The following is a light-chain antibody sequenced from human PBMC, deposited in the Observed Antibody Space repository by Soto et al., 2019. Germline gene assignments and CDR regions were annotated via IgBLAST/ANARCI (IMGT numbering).Light chain of an antibody. CDR1: QGINTF. CDR3: QQLSTYSS. Sequence: DIQLTQSPSFLSASVGDRVTITCRASQGINTFLAWYQQKPGKAPKVLIYDASRLHSGVPSRFSGSGSGTEFTLTINSLQPEDFATYFCQQLSTYSSFGGGTKLEIK. V-gene: IGKV1-9*01. J-gene: IGKJ4*01. CDR2: DAS.